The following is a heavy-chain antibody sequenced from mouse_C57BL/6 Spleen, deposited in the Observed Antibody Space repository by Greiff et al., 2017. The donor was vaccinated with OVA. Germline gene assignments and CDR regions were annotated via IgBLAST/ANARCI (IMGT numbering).Heavy chain of an antibody. V-gene: IGHV1-61*01. Sequence: QVQLQQPGAELVRPGSSVKLSCKASGYTFTSYWMDWVKQRPGQGLEWIGNIYPSDSETHYNQKFKDKATLTVDKSSSTAYMQLSSLTSEDSAVDYGARSYYGSSYVRYFDVWGTGTTVTVSS. CDR3: ARSYYGSSYVRYFDV. D-gene: IGHD1-1*01. CDR1: GYTFTSYW. J-gene: IGHJ1*03. CDR2: IYPSDSET.